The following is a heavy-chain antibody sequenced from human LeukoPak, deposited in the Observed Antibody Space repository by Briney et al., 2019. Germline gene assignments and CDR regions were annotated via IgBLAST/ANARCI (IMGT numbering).Heavy chain of an antibody. V-gene: IGHV4-34*01. D-gene: IGHD3-16*02. Sequence: SETLSLTCVVYGGSFSGHYWSWIRQPPGKGLEWIGEINHSGSTNYIPSLKSRVTISVDTSKSQFSLKLSSVTAADTAVYYCARHDYRGINDGMDIWGQGTTVTVSS. CDR3: ARHDYRGINDGMDI. CDR1: GGSFSGHY. J-gene: IGHJ6*02. CDR2: INHSGST.